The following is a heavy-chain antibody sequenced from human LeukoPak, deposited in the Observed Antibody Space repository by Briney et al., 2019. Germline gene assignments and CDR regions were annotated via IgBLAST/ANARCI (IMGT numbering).Heavy chain of an antibody. D-gene: IGHD3-22*01. CDR3: ARGGDDSSGYYGENWFDP. J-gene: IGHJ5*02. CDR1: GYTFTSYG. V-gene: IGHV1-18*01. Sequence: ASVKVSCKASGYTFTSYGISWVRQAPGRGLEWMGWINPNSGGTNYAQKLQGRVTMTTDTSTSTAYMELRSLRSDDTAVYYCARGGDDSSGYYGENWFDPWGQGTLVTVSS. CDR2: INPNSGGT.